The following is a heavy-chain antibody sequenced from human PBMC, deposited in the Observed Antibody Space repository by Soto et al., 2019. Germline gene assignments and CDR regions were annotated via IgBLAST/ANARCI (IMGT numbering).Heavy chain of an antibody. D-gene: IGHD3-16*01. CDR1: GGTFSSYS. J-gene: IGHJ2*01. V-gene: IGHV1-69*01. Sequence: QVQLVQSGAEVKKPGSSVKVSCKASGGTFSSYSINWVRQAPGQGLEWMGGIIPIFGTANYAQKFQGRVTLTADESTSTAHMELSSLRNEDTAVYYCARPFLSWPGGWYFDLWGRGTLVTVSS. CDR3: ARPFLSWPGGWYFDL. CDR2: IIPIFGTA.